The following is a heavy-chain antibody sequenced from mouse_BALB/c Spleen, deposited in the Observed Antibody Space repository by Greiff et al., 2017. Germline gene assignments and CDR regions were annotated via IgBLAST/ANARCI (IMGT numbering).Heavy chain of an antibody. Sequence: EVQLVESGGGLVKPGGSLKLSCAASGFTFSSYAMSWVRQSPEKRLEWVAEISSGGSYTYYPDTVTGRFTISRDNAKNTLYLEMSSLRSEDTAMYYCARGGDFFFDYWGQGTTLTVSS. CDR2: ISSGGSYT. V-gene: IGHV5-9-4*01. CDR3: ARGGDFFFDY. CDR1: GFTFSSYA. D-gene: IGHD3-3*01. J-gene: IGHJ2*01.